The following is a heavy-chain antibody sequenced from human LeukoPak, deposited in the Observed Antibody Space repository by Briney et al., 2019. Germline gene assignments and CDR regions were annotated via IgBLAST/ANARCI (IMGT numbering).Heavy chain of an antibody. Sequence: ASVKVSCKFSGGTFSSYTVSWVRQAPGQGLEWMGRIIPILNIANYAQKFQGRLTITADKSTSTAYMDLTSLRSDGTAMYYCARLSDYDFRSGDDPWGQGTLVIVSS. D-gene: IGHD3-3*01. J-gene: IGHJ5*02. CDR1: GGTFSSYT. CDR2: IIPILNIA. CDR3: ARLSDYDFRSGDDP. V-gene: IGHV1-69*02.